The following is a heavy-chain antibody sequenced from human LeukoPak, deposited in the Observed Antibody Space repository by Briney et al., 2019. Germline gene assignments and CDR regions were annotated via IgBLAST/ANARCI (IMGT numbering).Heavy chain of an antibody. CDR2: IYYSGST. CDR3: ARADHYGDYSFDY. D-gene: IGHD4-17*01. V-gene: IGHV4-31*03. J-gene: IGHJ4*02. CDR1: GGSISSGGYY. Sequence: PSQTLSLTCTVSGGSISSGGYYWSWVRQHPGKGLEWIGYIYYSGSTYYNPSLKSRVTISVDTSKNQFSLKLSSVTAADTAVYYCARADHYGDYSFDYWGQGTLVTVSS.